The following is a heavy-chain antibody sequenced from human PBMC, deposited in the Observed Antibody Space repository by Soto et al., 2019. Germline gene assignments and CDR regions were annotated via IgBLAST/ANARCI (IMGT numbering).Heavy chain of an antibody. D-gene: IGHD2-15*01. CDR2: IIPIFGTA. V-gene: IGHV1-69*12. CDR1: GGTFSSYA. CDR3: ARRGVLLHSYCYNGMDV. J-gene: IGHJ6*02. Sequence: QVQLVQSGAEVKKPGSSVKVSCKASGGTFSSYAISWVRQAPGQGLEWMGGIIPIFGTANYAQKFQGRVTITADESTSTAYMEPSSLRSEDTAVYYCARRGVLLHSYCYNGMDVWGQGTTVTVSS.